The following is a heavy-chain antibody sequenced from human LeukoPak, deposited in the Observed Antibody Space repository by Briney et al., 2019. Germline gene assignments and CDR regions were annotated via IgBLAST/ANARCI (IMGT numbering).Heavy chain of an antibody. D-gene: IGHD2-15*01. V-gene: IGHV4-39*06. J-gene: IGHJ3*02. Sequence: SETLSLICTVSGGSISSCSYYWGWIRQPPGRGLEWMESIYYSGSTYYNPSLKSRVTISVDTSKNQFALKLSSVTAADTAVYYCARGLLDAFDIWGQGTMVTVSS. CDR1: GGSISSCSYY. CDR3: ARGLLDAFDI. CDR2: IYYSGST.